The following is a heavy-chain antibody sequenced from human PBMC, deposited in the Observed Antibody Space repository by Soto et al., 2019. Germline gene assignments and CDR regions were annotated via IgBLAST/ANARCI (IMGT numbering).Heavy chain of an antibody. CDR2: IWYDGSNK. CDR1: VFPFSSYG. V-gene: IGHV3-33*01. Sequence: PGGSLRLSCRTSVFPFSSYGMHWVRQAPGKGLEWVAVIWYDGSNKYYADSVKGRFTISRDNSKNTLYLQMNSLRAEDTAVYYSARDGYCSGGSCYSVPVFDYWGQGTLVTVSS. J-gene: IGHJ4*02. D-gene: IGHD2-15*01. CDR3: ARDGYCSGGSCYSVPVFDY.